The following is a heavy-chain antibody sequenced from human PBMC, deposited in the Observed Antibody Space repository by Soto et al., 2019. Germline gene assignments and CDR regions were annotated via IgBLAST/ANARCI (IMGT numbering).Heavy chain of an antibody. CDR3: ARGLPLSEVITDYDYGMDV. Sequence: QVQLQESGPGLVKPSGTLSLTCAVSGGSISSSNWWSWVRQPPGKGLEWIGEIYHSGSTNYNPSLKSRVTLSVDKSKNQFSLKLSSVTASDTAVYYCARGLPLSEVITDYDYGMDVWCQGTTVTVSS. CDR2: IYHSGST. J-gene: IGHJ6*02. D-gene: IGHD3-22*01. V-gene: IGHV4-4*02. CDR1: GGSISSSNW.